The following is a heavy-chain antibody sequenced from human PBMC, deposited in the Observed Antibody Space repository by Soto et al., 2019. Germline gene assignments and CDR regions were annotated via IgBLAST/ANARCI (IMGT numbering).Heavy chain of an antibody. CDR2: IYYSGST. D-gene: IGHD1-26*01. V-gene: IGHV4-61*01. Sequence: PSETLSLTCTVSGGSVSSGSYYWSWIRQPPGKGLEWIGYIYYSGSTNYNPSLKSRVTISVDTSKNQFSLKLSSVTAADTAVYFCARESWYRGSSYFDYGGQGPLVT. CDR3: ARESWYRGSSYFDY. J-gene: IGHJ4*02. CDR1: GGSVSSGSYY.